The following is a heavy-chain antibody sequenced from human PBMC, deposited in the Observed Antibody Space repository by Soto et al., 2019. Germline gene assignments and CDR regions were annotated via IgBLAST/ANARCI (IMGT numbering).Heavy chain of an antibody. J-gene: IGHJ5*02. V-gene: IGHV4-30-4*01. CDR3: ARDRKATTSPRYIWFYX. CDR1: GGSISSVDYY. D-gene: IGHD4-17*01. Sequence: PSETLSLTFTVSGGSISSVDYYWSWIRQAPGKGLELIGYIHYTGSTEYNPSLKSRVTMSVDTSDNQFSLKLTSVTAADTAVYYCARDRKATTSPRYIWFYXWGPGTRVPVSX. CDR2: IHYTGST.